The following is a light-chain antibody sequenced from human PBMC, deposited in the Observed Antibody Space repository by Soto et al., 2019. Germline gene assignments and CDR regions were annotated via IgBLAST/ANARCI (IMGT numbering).Light chain of an antibody. Sequence: AIQMTQSPSSLSASVGDRVTITCRASQDIRTELGWYQQRPGEAPKLLIYASSNLQSGVPSRFSGSGSDTDFTLTINSLQPEDFATYYCLQDFKYPRTFGQGTKV. CDR1: QDIRTE. J-gene: IGKJ1*01. CDR2: ASS. V-gene: IGKV1-6*01. CDR3: LQDFKYPRT.